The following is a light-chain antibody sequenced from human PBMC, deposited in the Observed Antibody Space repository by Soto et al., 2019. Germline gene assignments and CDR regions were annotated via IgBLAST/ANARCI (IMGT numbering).Light chain of an antibody. CDR1: QSIDNRY. J-gene: IGKJ1*01. Sequence: EIVLTQSPGTLSSSPGERATISCRASQSIDNRYFDWYQHKPGQAPRLLIYATSSRATGIPDTLGGSGSGTDCTLTINRLEHEEFAVNYFQQYVTSSWTFGQGNKVDIK. CDR2: ATS. CDR3: QQYVTSSWT. V-gene: IGKV3-20*01.